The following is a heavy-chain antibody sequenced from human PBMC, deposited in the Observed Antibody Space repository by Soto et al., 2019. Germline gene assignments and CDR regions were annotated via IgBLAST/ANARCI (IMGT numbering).Heavy chain of an antibody. V-gene: IGHV3-21*01. CDR2: ISASSNSM. Sequence: GESLKISCSAPGFTFKTYSMIWVRQAPGKGLEWVSSISASSNSMYYADSVKGRVTISRDNTRNSLFLQMNSLRGEDTAVYYCVRGPPTKGGVHAITVQYDYYGIDIWGQGTTVTVSS. J-gene: IGHJ6*02. CDR3: VRGPPTKGGVHAITVQYDYYGIDI. CDR1: GFTFKTYS. D-gene: IGHD3-16*01.